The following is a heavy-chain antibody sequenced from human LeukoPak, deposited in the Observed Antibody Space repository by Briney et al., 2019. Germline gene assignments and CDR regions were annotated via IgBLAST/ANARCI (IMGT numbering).Heavy chain of an antibody. D-gene: IGHD6-25*01. J-gene: IGHJ4*02. CDR3: AKGWEAAVTVGFDY. CDR1: GFTFSSYA. CDR2: ISASGGDT. V-gene: IGHV3-23*01. Sequence: GGSLRLSCAASGFTFSSYAMSWVRQAPGKGLEWVSSISASGGDTYYAHSVKGRFIISRDNSKNTLYLQMYSLRAEDAAVYYCAKGWEAAVTVGFDYWGQGALVTVSS.